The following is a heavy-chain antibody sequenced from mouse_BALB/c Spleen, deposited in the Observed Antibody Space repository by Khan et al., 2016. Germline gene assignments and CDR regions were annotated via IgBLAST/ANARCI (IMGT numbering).Heavy chain of an antibody. CDR2: INTYTGEP. V-gene: IGHV9-1*02. J-gene: IGHJ2*01. CDR1: GYTFTNYG. CDR3: ARFRYGNY. Sequence: QIPLVQSGPELKKPGETVKISCKASGYTFTNYGMNWVKQAPGKGLKWMGWINTYTGEPTYADDFKGRFASSLETSASTAYLQINNLKNEDMATYFCARFRYGNYWGQGTTLTVSS. D-gene: IGHD2-10*02.